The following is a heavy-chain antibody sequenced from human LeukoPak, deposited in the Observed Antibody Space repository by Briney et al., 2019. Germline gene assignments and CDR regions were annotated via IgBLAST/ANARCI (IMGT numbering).Heavy chain of an antibody. Sequence: GGTLRLSCAASGFTFSSYGMHWVRQAPGKGLEWVAFIRYDGSNKYYADSVKGRFTISRDNSKNTLYLQMNSLRAEDTAVYYCAKGGYSGYDEFDYWGQGTLVTVSS. CDR1: GFTFSSYG. V-gene: IGHV3-30*02. J-gene: IGHJ4*02. CDR3: AKGGYSGYDEFDY. D-gene: IGHD5-12*01. CDR2: IRYDGSNK.